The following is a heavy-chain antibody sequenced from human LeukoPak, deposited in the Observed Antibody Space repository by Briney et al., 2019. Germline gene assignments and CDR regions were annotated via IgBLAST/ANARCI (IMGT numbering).Heavy chain of an antibody. CDR2: IYYSGST. CDR1: GGSISSSGYY. V-gene: IGHV4-39*01. CDR3: ARPVPSRLGWFDP. D-gene: IGHD1-1*01. J-gene: IGHJ5*02. Sequence: SETLSLTCTVSGGSISSSGYYWGWIRQPPGKGLEWIGNIYYSGSTYYNPSLKSRVTISVDTSKNQFSLKLSSVTAADTAVYYCARPVPSRLGWFDPWGQGTLVTVSS.